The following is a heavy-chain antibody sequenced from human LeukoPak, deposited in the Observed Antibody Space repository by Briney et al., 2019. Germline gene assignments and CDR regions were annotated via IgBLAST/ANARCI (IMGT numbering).Heavy chain of an antibody. CDR3: AVRQSSGSDH. D-gene: IGHD3-22*01. J-gene: IGHJ4*02. CDR2: ISAYNGNT. V-gene: IGHV1-18*01. CDR1: GYTFTSYA. Sequence: ASVKVSCKASGYTFTSYAMNWVRQAPGQGLEWMGWISAYNGNTNYAQKLQGRVTMTTDTSTSTAYMELRSLRSDDTAVYYCAVRQSSGSDHWGQGTLVTVSS.